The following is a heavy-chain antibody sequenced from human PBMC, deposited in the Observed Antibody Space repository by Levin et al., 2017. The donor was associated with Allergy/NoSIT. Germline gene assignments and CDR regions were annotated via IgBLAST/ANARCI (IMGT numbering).Heavy chain of an antibody. J-gene: IGHJ4*02. V-gene: IGHV3-53*01. D-gene: IGHD2-2*01. CDR1: GFTVISNY. CDR3: ARVRVPSATLDY. CDR2: IYSGGST. Sequence: GESLKISCAASGFTVISNYMSWVRQAPGKGLEWVSVIYSGGSTFYADSVKGRFTISRDNSTNMVFLQMSRLRAADTAVYYCARVRVPSATLDYWGQGTLVTVSS.